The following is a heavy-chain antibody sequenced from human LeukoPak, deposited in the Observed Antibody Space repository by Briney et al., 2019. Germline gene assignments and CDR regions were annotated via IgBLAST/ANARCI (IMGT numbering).Heavy chain of an antibody. D-gene: IGHD6-19*01. CDR1: GFTFSSYS. CDR3: ARAGSSGWYHFDY. Sequence: GGSLRLSCAASGFTFSSYSMSWVRQAPGKGLEWVSVIYSGGSTYYADSVKGRFTISRDNSKNTLYLQMNSLRVEDTAVYYCARAGSSGWYHFDYWGQGTLVTVSS. V-gene: IGHV3-66*01. CDR2: IYSGGST. J-gene: IGHJ4*02.